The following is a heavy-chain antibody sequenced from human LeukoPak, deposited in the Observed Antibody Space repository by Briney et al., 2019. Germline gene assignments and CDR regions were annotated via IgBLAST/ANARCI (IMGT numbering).Heavy chain of an antibody. Sequence: GESLKISCKGSGYNFTNYWISWVRQMPGKGLEWMGTIDPSDSYYNYSPSFQGHVTISADKSIRTAYLQWSSLKASDTAMYYCARAYSRSRFDYWGQGTLVTVSS. CDR2: IDPSDSYY. J-gene: IGHJ4*02. CDR3: ARAYSRSRFDY. D-gene: IGHD6-6*01. CDR1: GYNFTNYW. V-gene: IGHV5-10-1*01.